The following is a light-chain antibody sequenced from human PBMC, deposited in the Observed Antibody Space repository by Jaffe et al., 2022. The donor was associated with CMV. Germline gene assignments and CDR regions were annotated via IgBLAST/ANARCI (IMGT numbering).Light chain of an antibody. CDR3: QQYVNWPLT. J-gene: IGKJ1*01. Sequence: EIVLTQSPATLSVSPGERATLSCRARQSLSSNLAWYQQKPGQAPRLLIYGASTRATGIPARFSGSGSGTEFTLTISSLQPGDFAVYYCQQYVNWPLTFGQGTKVEIK. CDR1: QSLSSN. CDR2: GAS. V-gene: IGKV3-15*01.